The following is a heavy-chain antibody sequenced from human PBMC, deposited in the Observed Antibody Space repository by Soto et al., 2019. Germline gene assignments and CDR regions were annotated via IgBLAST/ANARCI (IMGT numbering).Heavy chain of an antibody. Sequence: EVQLVESGGGLVQPGGSLRLSCAASGFTFSAYNMNWVRQAPGKGLEWVSYIRSSSGNTYYADSVKGRFTISRDNAKSALYLQMNSLRDEDTSVYYCARDGESRSGSYFGYWGQGTLVTVSS. CDR1: GFTFSAYN. CDR2: IRSSSGNT. D-gene: IGHD3-3*01. V-gene: IGHV3-48*02. CDR3: ARDGESRSGSYFGY. J-gene: IGHJ4*01.